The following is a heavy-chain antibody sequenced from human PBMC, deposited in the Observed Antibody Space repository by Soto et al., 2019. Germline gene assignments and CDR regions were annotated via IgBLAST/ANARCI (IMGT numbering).Heavy chain of an antibody. D-gene: IGHD3-3*01. V-gene: IGHV1-2*02. CDR1: GYPVTAYY. J-gene: IGHJ3*02. CDR2: INPATGAA. CDR3: ARGGGVGVAGSAAFDM. Sequence: QLHLVQSGAVVKKPGASVTVSCSASGYPVTAYYMHWVRQAPGRGLEWMGGINPATGAAKYTQTCRGGVTMTRDTSTSTVFMELSGLTSEDTAGFYWARGGGVGVAGSAAFDMWGQGTLVTVSS.